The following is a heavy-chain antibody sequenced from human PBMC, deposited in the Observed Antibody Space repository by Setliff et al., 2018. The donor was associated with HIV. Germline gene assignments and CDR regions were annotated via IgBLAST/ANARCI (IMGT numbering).Heavy chain of an antibody. Sequence: PGGSLRLSCAASGFSFGNAWMSWVRQAAGKGLEWVGRIRSKIDGETTDYAAPVKGRFTISRDDSKNTLYLQMNSLKIEDTAVYYCTTDRPPSSLDWGQGTLVTVSS. CDR3: TTDRPPSSLD. V-gene: IGHV3-15*01. CDR1: GFSFGNAW. J-gene: IGHJ1*01. CDR2: IRSKIDGETT.